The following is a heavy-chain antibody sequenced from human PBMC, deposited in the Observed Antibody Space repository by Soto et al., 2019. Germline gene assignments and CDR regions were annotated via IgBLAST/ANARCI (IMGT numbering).Heavy chain of an antibody. Sequence: TLSLTCTVSGGSISSGGYYWSWIRQHPGKGLEWIGYIYYSGSTYYNPSLKSRVTISVDTSKNQFSLKLSSVTAADTAVYYCARSQRLYYDILTGYYSTYYYYGMDVWGQGTTVTVSS. D-gene: IGHD3-9*01. CDR2: IYYSGST. V-gene: IGHV4-31*03. CDR3: ARSQRLYYDILTGYYSTYYYYGMDV. CDR1: GGSISSGGYY. J-gene: IGHJ6*02.